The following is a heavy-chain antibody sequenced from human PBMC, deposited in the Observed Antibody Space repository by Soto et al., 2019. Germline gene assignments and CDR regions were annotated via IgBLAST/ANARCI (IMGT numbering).Heavy chain of an antibody. Sequence: GGSLRLSCAASGFTFSSYWMSWVRQAPGKGLEWVANIKQDGSEKYYVDSVKGRFTISRDNAKNSLYLQMNSLRAEDTAVYYCARFFIDYDFWSGFDYWGQGTLVTVSS. CDR1: GFTFSSYW. CDR3: ARFFIDYDFWSGFDY. CDR2: IKQDGSEK. J-gene: IGHJ4*02. V-gene: IGHV3-7*01. D-gene: IGHD3-3*01.